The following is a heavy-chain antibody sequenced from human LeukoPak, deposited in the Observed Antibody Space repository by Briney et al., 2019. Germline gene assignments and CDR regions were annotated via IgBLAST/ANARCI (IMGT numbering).Heavy chain of an antibody. J-gene: IGHJ4*02. V-gene: IGHV1-69*13. D-gene: IGHD5-24*01. Sequence: ASVKVSCKASGYTFTGYYMHWVRQAPGQGLEWMGGIIPIFGTANYAQKFQGRVTITADESTSTAYMELSSLRSEDTAVYYCARSDGYNNFDYWGQGTLVTVSS. CDR3: ARSDGYNNFDY. CDR2: IIPIFGTA. CDR1: GYTFTGYY.